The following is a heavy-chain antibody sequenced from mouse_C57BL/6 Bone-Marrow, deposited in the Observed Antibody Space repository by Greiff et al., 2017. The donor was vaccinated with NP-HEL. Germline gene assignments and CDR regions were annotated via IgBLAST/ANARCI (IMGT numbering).Heavy chain of an antibody. D-gene: IGHD1-1*01. CDR2: ISSGGSYT. V-gene: IGHV5-6*01. CDR1: GFTFSSYG. Sequence: EVQVVESGGDLVKPGGSLKLSCAASGFTFSSYGMSWVRQTPDKRLEWVATISSGGSYTYYPDSVKGRFTISRDNAKNTLYLQMSSLKSEDTAMYYCARFYGRDYWGQGTTLTVSS. CDR3: ARFYGRDY. J-gene: IGHJ2*01.